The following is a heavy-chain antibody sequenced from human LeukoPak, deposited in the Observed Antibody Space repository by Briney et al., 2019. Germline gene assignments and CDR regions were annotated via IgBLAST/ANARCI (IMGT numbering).Heavy chain of an antibody. CDR2: ISSSGSTI. J-gene: IGHJ4*02. CDR3: ARAVVTATPYFDS. Sequence: PGGSLRLSWAASGFTFSDYYMSWIRQAPGKGLEWVSYISSSGSTIYYADSVKGRFTISRDNAKNSLSLQMNSLRAEDTALYYCARAVVTATPYFDSWGQGTLVTVSS. V-gene: IGHV3-11*04. CDR1: GFTFSDYY. D-gene: IGHD2-15*01.